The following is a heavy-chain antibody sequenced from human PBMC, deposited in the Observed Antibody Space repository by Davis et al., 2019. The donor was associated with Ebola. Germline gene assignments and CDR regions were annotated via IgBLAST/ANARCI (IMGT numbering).Heavy chain of an antibody. V-gene: IGHV3-21*01. D-gene: IGHD3-9*01. CDR3: ARDWVGKDYDILTALDY. CDR2: ISSSSNYI. Sequence: GESLKISCVASGFAFNSYTMNWVRQAPGKGLEWVSSISSSSNYISYADSVKGRFTISRDNAKNSLYLRMNSLRAEDTAVYYCARDWVGKDYDILTALDYWGLGTLVTVSS. CDR1: GFAFNSYT. J-gene: IGHJ4*03.